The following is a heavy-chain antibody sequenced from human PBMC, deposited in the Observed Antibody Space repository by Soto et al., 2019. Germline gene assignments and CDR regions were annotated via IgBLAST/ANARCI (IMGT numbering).Heavy chain of an antibody. CDR2: ISGSGGST. Sequence: WGSLRLPCAASGFTFSSYAMSWVRQAPGKGLEWVSAISGSGGSTYYADSVKGRFTISRDNSKNTLYLQMNSLRAGDTAVYYCAKDRRWLHLSTFDYWGQGTLVTVSS. V-gene: IGHV3-23*01. CDR1: GFTFSSYA. J-gene: IGHJ4*02. D-gene: IGHD5-12*01. CDR3: AKDRRWLHLSTFDY.